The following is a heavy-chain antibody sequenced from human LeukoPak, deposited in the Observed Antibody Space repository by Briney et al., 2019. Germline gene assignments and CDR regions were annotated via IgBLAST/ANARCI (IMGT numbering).Heavy chain of an antibody. CDR2: INPNSGGT. V-gene: IGHV1-2*02. CDR3: ARAYGDYENRFDF. D-gene: IGHD4-17*01. CDR1: GYTFTAYY. Sequence: GASVKVSCKASGYTFTAYYIHWVRQAPGQGLEWMGWINPNSGGTNYAQKFQGRVTMTRDTSISTAYMELSSLRSDDTAVYYCARAYGDYENRFDFWGQGTLVTVSS. J-gene: IGHJ4*02.